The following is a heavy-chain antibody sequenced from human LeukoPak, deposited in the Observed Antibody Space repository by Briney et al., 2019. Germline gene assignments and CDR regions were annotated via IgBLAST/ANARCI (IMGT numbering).Heavy chain of an antibody. Sequence: GGSLRFSCAASGFTFSSYWMSWVRQAPGKGLEWVANIKQDGSEKYYVDSVKGLFTISRDNAKNSMYLQMSSLRAEDTAVYYCARGGWDYYDSSGYWYYFDYWGQGTLVTVSS. J-gene: IGHJ4*02. CDR2: IKQDGSEK. V-gene: IGHV3-7*04. D-gene: IGHD3-22*01. CDR3: ARGGWDYYDSSGYWYYFDY. CDR1: GFTFSSYW.